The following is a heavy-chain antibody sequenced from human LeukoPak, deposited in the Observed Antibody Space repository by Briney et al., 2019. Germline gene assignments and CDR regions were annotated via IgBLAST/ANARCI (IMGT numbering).Heavy chain of an antibody. CDR3: AREKVVIAATHYYGMDV. Sequence: SQTLSLTCAISGDIVSTNTAAWSWIRQSPSRGLEWLVRTYYRSKWYNYYAGSEKSRIIFNPDTSKNQFSLQLNSVTPEDTAVYYCAREKVVIAATHYYGMDVWGQGTTVTVSS. J-gene: IGHJ6*02. D-gene: IGHD2-15*01. CDR1: GDIVSTNTAA. CDR2: TYYRSKWYN. V-gene: IGHV6-1*01.